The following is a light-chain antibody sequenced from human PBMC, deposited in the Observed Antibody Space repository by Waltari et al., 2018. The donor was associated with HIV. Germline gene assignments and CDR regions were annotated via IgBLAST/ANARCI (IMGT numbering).Light chain of an antibody. CDR1: NSDLGDYNY. J-gene: IGLJ2*01. Sequence: QSALTQPASVSGSPGQSVTISCTGTNSDLGDYNYVSWYQQHPGNSPKLIIFAVSNRPSGGSNRFSGAKSGNTASLTISGLQAEDEADYYCSSYTSTITVVFGGGTKVTVL. V-gene: IGLV2-14*01. CDR2: AVS. CDR3: SSYTSTITVV.